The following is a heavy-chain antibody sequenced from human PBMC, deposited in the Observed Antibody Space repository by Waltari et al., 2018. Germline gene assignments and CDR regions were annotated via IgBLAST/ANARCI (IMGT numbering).Heavy chain of an antibody. CDR1: GYTFTGYY. D-gene: IGHD6-13*01. CDR3: ARGTADYYYGMDV. J-gene: IGHJ6*02. CDR2: INPNSGGT. V-gene: IGHV1-2*06. Sequence: QVQLVQSGAEVKKPGASVKVSCKASGYTFTGYYMHWVRQAPGQGLEWMGRINPNSGGTNYAQKLQGRVTMTRDPSISTAYMELSRLRSDDTAVYYCARGTADYYYGMDVWGQGTTVTVSS.